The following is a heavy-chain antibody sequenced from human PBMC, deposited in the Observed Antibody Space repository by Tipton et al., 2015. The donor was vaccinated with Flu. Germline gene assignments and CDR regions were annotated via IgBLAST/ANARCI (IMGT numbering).Heavy chain of an antibody. CDR1: GGSFSGYY. J-gene: IGHJ6*03. CDR2: INHSGST. D-gene: IGHD3-10*01. Sequence: TLSLTCAVYGGSFSGYYWSWIRQPPGKGLEWIGEINHSGSTNYNPSLKSRVTISVDTSKNQFSLKLSSVTAADTAVYYCARVGVVRGVISRYYYYMDVWGKGTTVTVSS. V-gene: IGHV4-34*01. CDR3: ARVGVVRGVISRYYYYMDV.